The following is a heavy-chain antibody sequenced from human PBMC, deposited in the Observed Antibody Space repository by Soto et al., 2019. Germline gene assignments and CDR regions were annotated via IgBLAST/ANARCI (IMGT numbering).Heavy chain of an antibody. V-gene: IGHV5-51*01. CDR2: IFPGDSDT. CDR1: GYSFTSYW. Sequence: GESLKISCKGSGYSFTSYWIGWVRQMPGKGLEWMGSIFPGDSDTRHSPSFQGQVTITADKSIGTAYLQWSSLKASDTAMYYCARSYYYDSRGYYFYYFDYWGQGTLVTVSS. D-gene: IGHD3-22*01. J-gene: IGHJ4*02. CDR3: ARSYYYDSRGYYFYYFDY.